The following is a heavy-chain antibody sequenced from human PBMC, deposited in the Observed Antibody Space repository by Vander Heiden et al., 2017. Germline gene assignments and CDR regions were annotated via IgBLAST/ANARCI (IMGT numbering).Heavy chain of an antibody. Sequence: EVQLVETGGGLIQPGGSLRLSCAASDFTVSHMSWVRQAPGKGLECVSVIYSGGNTYYADSVKGRFTISRDNSKNTVYLQMNSLRAEDTAVNYCARAGIANYAFDIWGQGTMVTVSS. J-gene: IGHJ3*02. CDR2: IYSGGNT. V-gene: IGHV3-53*02. CDR1: DFTVSH. D-gene: IGHD6-13*01. CDR3: ARAGIANYAFDI.